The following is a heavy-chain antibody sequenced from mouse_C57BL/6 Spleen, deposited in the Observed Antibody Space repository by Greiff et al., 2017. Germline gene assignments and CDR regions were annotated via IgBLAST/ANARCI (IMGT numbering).Heavy chain of an antibody. V-gene: IGHV2-5*01. CDR3: AKNGGSSPYYFDF. CDR2: IWRRGST. D-gene: IGHD1-1*01. CDR1: GFSLTNYG. J-gene: IGHJ2*01. Sequence: QVQLQQSGPGLVQPSQSLSITCTVSGFSLTNYGVHWVRQSPGKGLEWLGVIWRRGSTDYNAAFMSRLSITKDNSKSQVFFKMNSLQADDTAIYYCAKNGGSSPYYFDFWGQGTTLTVSS.